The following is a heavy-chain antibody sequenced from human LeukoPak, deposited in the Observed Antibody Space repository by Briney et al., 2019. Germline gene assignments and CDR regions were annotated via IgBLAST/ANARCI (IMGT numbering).Heavy chain of an antibody. CDR1: GGSFSGYY. Sequence: SETLSLTCAVYGGSFSGYYWSWIRQPPGKGLEWIGEINHSGSTNYNPSLESRVTISVDTSQRRFSLRLTSVTAADTAIYYCARFPRWFDPWGQGTLVTVSS. V-gene: IGHV4-34*01. CDR2: INHSGST. J-gene: IGHJ5*02. CDR3: ARFPRWFDP.